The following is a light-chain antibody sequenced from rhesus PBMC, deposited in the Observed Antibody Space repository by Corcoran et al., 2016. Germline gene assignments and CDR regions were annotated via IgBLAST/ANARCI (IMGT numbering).Light chain of an antibody. CDR2: KAS. V-gene: IGKV1-21*01. CDR3: QQYTSAPRT. Sequence: DIQMTKSPSSLSASEGDRVIITCRASQGMSSWLAWYQQTPGKAPKLLIYKASSLQSGVPSRFSGSGSETVFTLTITSLQPENFATYWCQQYTSAPRTFDQGTKVEIK. J-gene: IGKJ1*01. CDR1: QGMSSW.